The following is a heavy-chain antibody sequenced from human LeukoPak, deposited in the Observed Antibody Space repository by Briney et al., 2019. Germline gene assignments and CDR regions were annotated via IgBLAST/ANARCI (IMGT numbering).Heavy chain of an antibody. V-gene: IGHV6-1*01. D-gene: IGHD2/OR15-2a*01. J-gene: IGHJ3*02. CDR3: ARGKYSTFDI. CDR1: GDSVSSNNIA. Sequence: SQTLSLTCGISGDSVSSNNIAWNWIRQSPSRGLEWLGRTYYRSKWRIDYAVSVKSRITINSDTSKNQFSLQLESVTPDDTAVYYCARGKYSTFDIWGQGTMVTVPS. CDR2: TYYRSKWRI.